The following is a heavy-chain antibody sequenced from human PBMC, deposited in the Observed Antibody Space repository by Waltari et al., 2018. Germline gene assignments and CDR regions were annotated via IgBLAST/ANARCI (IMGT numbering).Heavy chain of an antibody. V-gene: IGHV3-7*01. J-gene: IGHJ4*02. D-gene: IGHD1-7*01. CDR3: TRGGNSLWDY. CDR2: IKQDGSLK. Sequence: EVQLVESGGGLVQPGGSLRLSCAASGFTFSTFWMHWVGQAPGKGLGWVANIKQDGSLKYYVDSGKGRFTISGDNAKNSLYLQMNSLRAEDTAVYYCTRGGNSLWDYWGQGTLVTVSS. CDR1: GFTFSTFW.